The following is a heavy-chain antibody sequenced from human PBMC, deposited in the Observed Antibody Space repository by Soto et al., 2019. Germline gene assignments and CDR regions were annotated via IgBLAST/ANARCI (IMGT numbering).Heavy chain of an antibody. J-gene: IGHJ6*02. CDR1: GGSITTAGYS. V-gene: IGHV4-30-2*01. Sequence: SETLSLTCTVSGGSITTAGYSWSWIRQPPGKALEWIGYVYHTGNAYPKPSLKSRVTISLDRSKNQSSLKMTSVTAVDTALYYCASRPFYYYGLDVWGQGTTVTVSS. CDR3: ASRPFYYYGLDV. CDR2: VYHTGNA.